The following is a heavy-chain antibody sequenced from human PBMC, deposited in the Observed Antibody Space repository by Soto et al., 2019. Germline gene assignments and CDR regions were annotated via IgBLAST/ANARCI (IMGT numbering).Heavy chain of an antibody. J-gene: IGHJ4*02. V-gene: IGHV3-23*01. D-gene: IGHD6-6*01. CDR2: ISGSDDST. CDR3: AKRRSSSTFAY. CDR1: GFTFSSYA. Sequence: PGGSLRLSCAASGFTFSSYAMSRVRQAPGKGLEWVSVISGSDDSTYYADSVKGRFTISRDNSKNTLYLQMNSLRAEDTAVYYCAKRRSSSTFAYWGQGTLVTVSS.